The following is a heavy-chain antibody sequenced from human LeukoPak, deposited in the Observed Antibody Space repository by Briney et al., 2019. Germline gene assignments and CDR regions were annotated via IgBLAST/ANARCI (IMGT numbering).Heavy chain of an antibody. CDR3: ASVDSSGYFDWFDP. D-gene: IGHD3-22*01. V-gene: IGHV3-21*01. Sequence: GGSLRLSCAASGFSFSNSWMTWVRQAPGKGLEWVSSISSSSSYIYYADSVKGRFTISRDNAKNSLYLQMNSLRAEDTAVYYCASVDSSGYFDWFDPWGQGTLVTVSS. CDR2: ISSSSSYI. CDR1: GFSFSNSW. J-gene: IGHJ5*02.